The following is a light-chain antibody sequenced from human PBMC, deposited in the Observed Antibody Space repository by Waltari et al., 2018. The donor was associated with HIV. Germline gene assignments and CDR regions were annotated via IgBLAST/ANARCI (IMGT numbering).Light chain of an antibody. Sequence: QRVTISCTGSSSNIGAGYDVHWFQQLPGTAPKLLIYGNTNLPSGVPDRFSGSKSGTSASLAITGLQAEDEADYYCQSYDSGLSAYVFGTGTKVTVL. CDR1: SSNIGAGYD. J-gene: IGLJ1*01. V-gene: IGLV1-40*01. CDR2: GNT. CDR3: QSYDSGLSAYV.